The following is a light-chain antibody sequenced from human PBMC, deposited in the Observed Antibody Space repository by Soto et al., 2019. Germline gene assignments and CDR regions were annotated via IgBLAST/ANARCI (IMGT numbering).Light chain of an antibody. CDR3: QQTNSLPYT. Sequence: DIRMTQSPSSVSASVGDRVTITCRASQDISNWLAWYQHKPGKAPNLLIYSAISLQSGVPSRFSGSGSGTDFTLTISSLKPEDFATYYCQQTNSLPYTFGQGTKVEIK. CDR1: QDISNW. V-gene: IGKV1-12*01. CDR2: SAI. J-gene: IGKJ2*01.